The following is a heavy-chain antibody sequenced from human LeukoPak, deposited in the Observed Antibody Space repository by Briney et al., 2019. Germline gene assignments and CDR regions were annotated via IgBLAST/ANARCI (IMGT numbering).Heavy chain of an antibody. J-gene: IGHJ4*02. CDR3: ASGQGVQMGLDY. CDR1: GLTFSSYA. D-gene: IGHD2-8*01. V-gene: IGHV3-30*15. Sequence: PGRSLRLSCAASGLTFSSYAMHWVRQAPGKGREWVAAILSEGNNKYYPDFVKGRFPISRDNSKNTLYLQMSSLRAEDRAVYYGASGQGVQMGLDYWGKGTLVTVSS. CDR2: ILSEGNNK.